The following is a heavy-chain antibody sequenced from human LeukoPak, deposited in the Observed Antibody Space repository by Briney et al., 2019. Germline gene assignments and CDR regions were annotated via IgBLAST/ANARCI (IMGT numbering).Heavy chain of an antibody. D-gene: IGHD3-10*01. Sequence: SQTLSLTCAVYGGSFSGYYWSWIRQPPGKGLEWIGEINHSGSTNYNPSLKSRVTISVDTSKNQFSLKLSSVTAADTAVYYCARGTMVRGGNPYWGQGTLVTVSS. CDR1: GGSFSGYY. CDR2: INHSGST. V-gene: IGHV4-34*01. CDR3: ARGTMVRGGNPY. J-gene: IGHJ4*02.